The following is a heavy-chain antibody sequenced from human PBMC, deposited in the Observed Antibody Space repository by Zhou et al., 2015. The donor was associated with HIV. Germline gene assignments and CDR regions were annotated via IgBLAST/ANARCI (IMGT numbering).Heavy chain of an antibody. V-gene: IGHV1-69*01. CDR3: ARGLRVVVRTYRLWTLSRVEGYPYGYQPVRSRTPR. Sequence: QVQLVQSGAEVKKPGSSVKVSCKASGGTFSSYAISWVRQAPGQGLEWMGGIIPIFGTANYAQKFQGRVTITADESTSTAYMELSSLRSEDTAVYYCARGLRVVVRTYRLWTLSRVEGYPYGYQPVRSRTPRGDLGT. D-gene: IGHD2-15*01. CDR2: IIPIFGTA. CDR1: GGTFSSYA. J-gene: IGHJ4*03.